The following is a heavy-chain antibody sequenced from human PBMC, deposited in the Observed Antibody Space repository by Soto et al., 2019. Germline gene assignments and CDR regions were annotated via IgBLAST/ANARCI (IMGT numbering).Heavy chain of an antibody. J-gene: IGHJ4*02. CDR2: IYYSGST. CDR1: GGSISSSSYY. D-gene: IGHD5-18*01. CDR3: ARQVAMVTSGAHFDY. Sequence: QLQLQESGPGLVKPSETLSLTCTVSGGSISSSSYYWGWIRQPPGKGLEWIGSIYYSGSTYYNPSLKSRVTISVDTSKNQFSLKLSSVTAADTAVYYCARQVAMVTSGAHFDYWGQGTLVTVSS. V-gene: IGHV4-39*01.